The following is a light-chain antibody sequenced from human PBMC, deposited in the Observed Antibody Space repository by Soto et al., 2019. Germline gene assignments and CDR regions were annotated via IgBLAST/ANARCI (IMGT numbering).Light chain of an antibody. J-gene: IGLJ3*02. V-gene: IGLV2-11*01. Sequence: QSALTQPRSVSGSPGQSVTISCTGTSSGVGGYNYVSWYQQHPGKAPKLMIYDVSKWPSGVPDRFSGSKSGNTASLTISGLQAEDEADYYCCSYAGNSLWVFGGGTKLTVL. CDR3: CSYAGNSLWV. CDR1: SSGVGGYNY. CDR2: DVS.